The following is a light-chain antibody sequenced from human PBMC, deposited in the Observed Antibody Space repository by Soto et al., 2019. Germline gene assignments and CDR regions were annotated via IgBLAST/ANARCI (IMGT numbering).Light chain of an antibody. J-gene: IGKJ1*01. Sequence: DIQMTQSPSTLSASVGDRVTITCRASQTITSWLAWYQQKPGKAPNLLIYDASSLESGVPSRFSGTRSGTEFTLTISSLQPDDFAPYYCQQYKTYPWTFGQGTKVEIK. CDR1: QTITSW. CDR3: QQYKTYPWT. CDR2: DAS. V-gene: IGKV1-5*01.